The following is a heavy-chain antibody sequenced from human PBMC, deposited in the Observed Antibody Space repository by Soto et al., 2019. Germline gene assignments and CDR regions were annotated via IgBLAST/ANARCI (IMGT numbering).Heavy chain of an antibody. Sequence: GGSLRLSCAAPGVTFCSCAMSWVRQAPGKGLEWVSYISTTSTTIYYADSVKGRFTISRDSAKNSLYLQMNSLRAEDTAVYYCARPGGLNYFDSWGQGTLVTVS. J-gene: IGHJ4*02. CDR3: ARPGGLNYFDS. V-gene: IGHV3-48*01. CDR1: GVTFCSCA. CDR2: ISTTSTTI.